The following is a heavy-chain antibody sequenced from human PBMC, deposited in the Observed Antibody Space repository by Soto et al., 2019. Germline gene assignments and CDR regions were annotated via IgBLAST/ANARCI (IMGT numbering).Heavy chain of an antibody. Sequence: PSETLSLTCAVSGYSIISGYYWGLLRQPPGKVLEWSGSIYHGGSTYYNPSLNSRVTLSIDMTNNHVSLILNSVTAADTAVYYCARVGPWVPYYYDSSPYIFENWFDPWGQGTLVTVSS. CDR1: GYSIISGYY. V-gene: IGHV4-38-2*01. J-gene: IGHJ5*02. CDR2: IYHGGST. CDR3: ARVGPWVPYYYDSSPYIFENWFDP. D-gene: IGHD3-22*01.